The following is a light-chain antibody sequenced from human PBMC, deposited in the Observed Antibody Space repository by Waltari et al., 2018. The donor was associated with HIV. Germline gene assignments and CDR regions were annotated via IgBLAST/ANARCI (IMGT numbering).Light chain of an antibody. CDR2: DVS. J-gene: IGLJ3*02. CDR3: SSYTSSSTWV. Sequence: QSALTQPASVSGSPGQSITISCTGTSSDVGGYNYVSWYQQHPGKAPKLMIYDVSNRPSGGSNRVAGSKSGNTASLTISGLRAEDEADYYGSSYTSSSTWVFGGGTKLTVL. CDR1: SSDVGGYNY. V-gene: IGLV2-14*01.